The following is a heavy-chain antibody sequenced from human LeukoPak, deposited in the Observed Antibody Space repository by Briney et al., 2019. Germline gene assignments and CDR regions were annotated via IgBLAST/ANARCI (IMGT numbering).Heavy chain of an antibody. V-gene: IGHV1-2*02. CDR2: INPNSGGT. CDR1: GYTFTGYY. CDR3: ARDDSNYLLSSSYYFDY. Sequence: GASVKVSCKASGYTFTGYYMHWVRQAPGQGLEWMGWINPNSGGTNYAQKFQGRVTMTRDTSISTAYMELSRLRSDDTAVYYCARDDSNYLLSSSYYFDYWGQGTLVTVSS. J-gene: IGHJ4*02. D-gene: IGHD4-11*01.